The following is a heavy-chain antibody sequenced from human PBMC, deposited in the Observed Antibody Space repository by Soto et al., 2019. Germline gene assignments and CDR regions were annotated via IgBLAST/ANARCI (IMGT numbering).Heavy chain of an antibody. V-gene: IGHV3-64D*06. CDR2: ISSNGDYI. CDR1: GFTFSSYA. Sequence: GGSLRLSCSASGFTFSSYAMHWVRQAPGKGLEYVSAISSNGDYIHYSDSVKGRFTISRDNSRNTLYLQMNSLRADDTAVYYSVKNRGDGAPSTGSFVPWGRGTLVTVSS. J-gene: IGHJ2*01. D-gene: IGHD3-16*01. CDR3: VKNRGDGAPSTGSFVP.